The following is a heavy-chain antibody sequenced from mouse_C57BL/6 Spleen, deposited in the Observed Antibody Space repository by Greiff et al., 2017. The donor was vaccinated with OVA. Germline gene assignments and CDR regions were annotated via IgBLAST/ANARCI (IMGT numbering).Heavy chain of an antibody. CDR1: GFSLTSYG. D-gene: IGHD2-4*01. CDR3: ARRGYDYDGDYFDY. Sequence: LQESGPGLVQPSQSLSITCTVSGFSLTSYGVHWVRQSPGKGLEWLGVIWSGGSTDYNAAFISRLSISKDNSKSQVFFKMNSLQADDTAIYYCARRGYDYDGDYFDYWGQGTTLTVSS. CDR2: IWSGGST. V-gene: IGHV2-2*01. J-gene: IGHJ2*01.